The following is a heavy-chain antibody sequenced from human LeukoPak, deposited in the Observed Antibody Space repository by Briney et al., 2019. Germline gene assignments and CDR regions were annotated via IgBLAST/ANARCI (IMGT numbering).Heavy chain of an antibody. V-gene: IGHV4-59*01. J-gene: IGHJ3*02. CDR2: ICYSGST. CDR3: ARVGSSGPKGAFDI. D-gene: IGHD3-22*01. Sequence: SETLSLTCTVSGGSISSYYWSWIRQPPGKGLEWIGYICYSGSTNYNPSLKSRVTISVDTSKNQFSLKLSSVTAADTAVYYCARVGSSGPKGAFDIWGQGTMVTVSS. CDR1: GGSISSYY.